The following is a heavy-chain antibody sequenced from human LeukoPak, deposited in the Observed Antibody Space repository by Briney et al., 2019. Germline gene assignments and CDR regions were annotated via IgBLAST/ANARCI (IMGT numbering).Heavy chain of an antibody. J-gene: IGHJ4*02. V-gene: IGHV3-64*01. Sequence: GGSLRLSCAASGFTFSSYAMHWVRQAPGKGLEYVSAINSNGGSTYYANSVKGRFTISRDNSKNTLYLQMNSLRAEDTAVYYCANRGAEVGATVAPGDYWGQGTLVTVSS. CDR1: GFTFSSYA. CDR3: ANRGAEVGATVAPGDY. D-gene: IGHD1-26*01. CDR2: INSNGGST.